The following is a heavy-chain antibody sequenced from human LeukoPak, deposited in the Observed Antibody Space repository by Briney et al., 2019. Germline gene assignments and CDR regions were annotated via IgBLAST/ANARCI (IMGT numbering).Heavy chain of an antibody. CDR2: IGSSGSAT. V-gene: IGHV3-11*04. D-gene: IGHD5/OR15-5a*01. Sequence: GGSLRLSCAASGFTFSDYYMNWIRQAPGKGLEWVSYIGSSGSATYYADSVKGRFTISRDNAKNSLYLQMNSLRAEDTAVYYCARDSLYGDYCDYWGQGTLVTVSS. J-gene: IGHJ4*02. CDR3: ARDSLYGDYCDY. CDR1: GFTFSDYY.